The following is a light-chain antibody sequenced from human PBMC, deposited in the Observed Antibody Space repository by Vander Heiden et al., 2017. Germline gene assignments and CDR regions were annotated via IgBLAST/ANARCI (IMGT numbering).Light chain of an antibody. CDR2: WAS. CDR3: QQYYSTPPT. J-gene: IGKJ1*01. Sequence: DIVLTQSPDSLAFPLGERATINCKSSQSILYSTNNKNYLAWYQQKPGQPPKLLMYWASTRESGVPDRFSGSGSGTDFTLTISSLQAEDVAVYYCQQYYSTPPTFGQGTKVEIK. CDR1: QSILYSTNNKNY. V-gene: IGKV4-1*01.